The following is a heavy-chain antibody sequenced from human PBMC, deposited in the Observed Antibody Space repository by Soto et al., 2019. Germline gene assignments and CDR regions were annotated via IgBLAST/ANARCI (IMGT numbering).Heavy chain of an antibody. J-gene: IGHJ4*02. CDR3: AKVLTYSKRRSIHFDS. CDR2: ISGSGGST. Sequence: PGGSLRLSCAASGFTLSSYAMSWVRQAPGKGLEWVSAISGSGGSTYYADSVKGRFTISRDNSKNTLYLQMNSLRAEDTAVYYCAKVLTYSKRRSIHFDSWREGPLVTV. D-gene: IGHD2-15*01. CDR1: GFTLSSYA. V-gene: IGHV3-23*01.